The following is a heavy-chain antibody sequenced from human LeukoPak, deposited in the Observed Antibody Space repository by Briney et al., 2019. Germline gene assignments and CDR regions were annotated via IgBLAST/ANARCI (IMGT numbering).Heavy chain of an antibody. CDR2: ISAYNGNT. Sequence: ASVKVSCKASGYTFTSYDISWVRQAPGQGLEWMGWISAYNGNTNYAQKPQGRVTMTTDTSTSTAYMELRSLRSDDTAVYYCARTSVSSSGGLFDYWGQGTLVTVSS. V-gene: IGHV1-18*01. J-gene: IGHJ4*02. CDR3: ARTSVSSSGGLFDY. CDR1: GYTFTSYD. D-gene: IGHD6-13*01.